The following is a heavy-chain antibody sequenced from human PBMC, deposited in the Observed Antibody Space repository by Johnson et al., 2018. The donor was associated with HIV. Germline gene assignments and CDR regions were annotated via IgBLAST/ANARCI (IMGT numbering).Heavy chain of an antibody. Sequence: VQLVESGGGLVQPGRSLRLSCAASGFTFDDYAMHWVRQAPGKGLRWVSGISWNSGSIGYADSVKGRFTISRGNAKNSLYLQMNILRAEDTAVYYCAKDIGYYDSSDYDAFDIWGQGTMVTVSS. CDR3: AKDIGYYDSSDYDAFDI. J-gene: IGHJ3*02. CDR2: ISWNSGSI. V-gene: IGHV3-9*01. CDR1: GFTFDDYA. D-gene: IGHD3-22*01.